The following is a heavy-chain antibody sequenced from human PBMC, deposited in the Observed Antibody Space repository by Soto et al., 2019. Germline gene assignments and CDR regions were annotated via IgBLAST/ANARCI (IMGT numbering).Heavy chain of an antibody. V-gene: IGHV3-23*01. CDR3: EGQRIPEVWLDP. Sequence: GGSLRLSCAASAISFNTYGVTWVRQAPGKGLEWVSTVTVTGGSTYYADSVKGRFTISRDRSNYTVSLLLNSLRVEDTAIYYCEGQRIPEVWLDPWGEGTTVPVSP. J-gene: IGHJ5*02. CDR2: VTVTGGST. CDR1: AISFNTYG. D-gene: IGHD2-15*01.